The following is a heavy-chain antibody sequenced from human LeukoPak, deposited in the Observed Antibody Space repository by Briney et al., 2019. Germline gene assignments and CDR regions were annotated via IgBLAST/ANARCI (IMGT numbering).Heavy chain of an antibody. CDR3: ARMGYCSGGSCYSGPPDAFGI. D-gene: IGHD2-15*01. V-gene: IGHV3-7*01. CDR1: GFTFSSYW. CDR2: IKQDGSEK. J-gene: IGHJ3*02. Sequence: GGSLRLSCAASGFTFSSYWMSWVRQAPGKGLEWVANIKQDGSEKYYVDSVKGRFTISRDNAKNSLYLQMNSLRAEDTAVYYCARMGYCSGGSCYSGPPDAFGIWGQGTMVTVSS.